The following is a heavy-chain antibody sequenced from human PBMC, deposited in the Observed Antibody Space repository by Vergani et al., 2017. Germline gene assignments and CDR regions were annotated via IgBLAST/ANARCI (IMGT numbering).Heavy chain of an antibody. CDR2: MYHSGST. CDR3: ARDGGEYDKDALDV. Sequence: QVRLQESGPGLVKPSETLSLTFSVSGGSMSGYYWSWIRQPPGKELEWIGYMYHSGSTNYNPSLETRVTRSGDTSKNQFSLKLNSVTAADTAVYYCARDGGEYDKDALDVWGQGTKVTVTS. D-gene: IGHD2-21*01. J-gene: IGHJ3*01. V-gene: IGHV4-59*12. CDR1: GGSMSGYY.